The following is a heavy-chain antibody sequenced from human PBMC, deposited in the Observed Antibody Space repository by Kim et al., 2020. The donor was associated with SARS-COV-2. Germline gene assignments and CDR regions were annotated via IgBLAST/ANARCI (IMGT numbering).Heavy chain of an antibody. D-gene: IGHD2-15*01. CDR1: GFTFSSYA. CDR3: ARDQGYCSGGSCYYYYGMDV. Sequence: GGSLRLSCAASGFTFSSYAMHWVRPAPGKGLEWVAVMSYDGSNEYYADSVKGRFTISRDNSKNALYLQMNSLRAEDTAVYYCARDQGYCSGGSCYYYYGMDVWGQGTTVTVSS. J-gene: IGHJ6*02. CDR2: MSYDGSNE. V-gene: IGHV3-30*04.